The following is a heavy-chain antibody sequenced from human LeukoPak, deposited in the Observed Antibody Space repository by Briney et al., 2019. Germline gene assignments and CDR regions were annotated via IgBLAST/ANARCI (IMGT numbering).Heavy chain of an antibody. Sequence: PSETLSLTCAVSGYSISSGYYWGWIRQPPGKGLELIGSIYHSGSTYYNPSLKSRVTISVDTSKNQFSLKLSSVTAADTAVYYCARVVSAYSSSQGYYFDYWGQGTLVTVSS. CDR1: GYSISSGYY. CDR3: ARVVSAYSSSQGYYFDY. J-gene: IGHJ4*02. CDR2: IYHSGST. V-gene: IGHV4-38-2*01. D-gene: IGHD6-13*01.